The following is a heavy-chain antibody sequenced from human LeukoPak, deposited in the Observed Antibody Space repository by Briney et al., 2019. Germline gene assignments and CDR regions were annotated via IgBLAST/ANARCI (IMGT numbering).Heavy chain of an antibody. V-gene: IGHV3-23*01. D-gene: IGHD5-18*01. J-gene: IGHJ4*02. CDR2: ISGSGGST. CDR1: GFTFSSYA. Sequence: PGGSLRLSCAASGFTFSSYAMSWVRQAPGKGLEWVSAISGSGGSTYYADSVEGRFTISRDNSKNTLYLQMNSLRAEDTAVYYCAKDRGIQLWLEGMFDYWGQGTLVTVSS. CDR3: AKDRGIQLWLEGMFDY.